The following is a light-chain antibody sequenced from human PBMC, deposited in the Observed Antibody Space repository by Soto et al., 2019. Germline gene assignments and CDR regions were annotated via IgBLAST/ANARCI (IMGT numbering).Light chain of an antibody. CDR3: QQYGSTPWT. CDR1: QSVSSNS. J-gene: IGKJ1*01. CDR2: GAS. V-gene: IGKV3-20*01. Sequence: EIVLTQSPGTLSLSPGERATLSCRASQSVSSNSLAWYEQKPGQAPRLIIYGASRRAAGIPDSISGSGSGTDFTLTITRLEPEDFAVYYCQQYGSTPWTFGQGTKGDIK.